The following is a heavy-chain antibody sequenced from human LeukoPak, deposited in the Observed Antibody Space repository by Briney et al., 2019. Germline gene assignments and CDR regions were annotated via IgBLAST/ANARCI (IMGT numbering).Heavy chain of an antibody. Sequence: PGGSLRLSCAASGFTFSSYAMSWVPQAPGKGLEWVSAISGSGGSTYYADSVKGRFTISRDNSKNKLYLQMDSLRAEDTALYHCARANGGSYWRDLGYWGQGTLVTVSS. D-gene: IGHD1-26*01. V-gene: IGHV3-23*01. CDR2: ISGSGGST. CDR3: ARANGGSYWRDLGY. CDR1: GFTFSSYA. J-gene: IGHJ4*02.